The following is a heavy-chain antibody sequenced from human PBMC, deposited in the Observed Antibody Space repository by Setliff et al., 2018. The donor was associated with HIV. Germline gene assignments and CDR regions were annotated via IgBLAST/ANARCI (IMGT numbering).Heavy chain of an antibody. CDR1: GGSISDTNW. Sequence: SETLSLTCAVSGGSISDTNWSWVRQPPGKGLEWIGEIYHSGSTNYNPSLKSRVTIPVDKSKNQFSLKLSSVTAADTAVYYCARGPLGDYYYYYYMDVWGKGTTVTVSS. CDR2: IYHSGST. J-gene: IGHJ6*03. V-gene: IGHV4-4*02. D-gene: IGHD3-16*01. CDR3: ARGPLGDYYYYYYMDV.